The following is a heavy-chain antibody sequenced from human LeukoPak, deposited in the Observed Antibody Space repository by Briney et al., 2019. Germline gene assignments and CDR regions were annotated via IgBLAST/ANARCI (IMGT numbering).Heavy chain of an antibody. CDR2: IKPDGSEK. J-gene: IGHJ5*01. V-gene: IGHV3-7*01. D-gene: IGHD3-10*01. CDR1: GSTFSRYW. Sequence: GGSLRLSCAGSGSTFSRYWMSWVRQAPGKGLERVANIKPDGSEKQYVDSVKGRFTISRDNAENSLHLQMNNLRVEDTAVYYCVRPGEPYGFDCWGQGTLVTVSS. CDR3: VRPGEPYGFDC.